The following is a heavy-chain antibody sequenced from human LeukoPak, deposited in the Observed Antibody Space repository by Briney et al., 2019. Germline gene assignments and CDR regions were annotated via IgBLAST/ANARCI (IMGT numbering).Heavy chain of an antibody. V-gene: IGHV1-18*01. D-gene: IGHD6-19*01. Sequence: GASVKVSCKASGYTFTSYGISWVRQAPGQGLEWMGWISAYNGNTNYAQKLQGRVTMTTDTSTSTAYMELRSLRPDDTAVYYCARDDASIAVAGYLFDYWGQGTLVTVSS. J-gene: IGHJ4*02. CDR1: GYTFTSYG. CDR3: ARDDASIAVAGYLFDY. CDR2: ISAYNGNT.